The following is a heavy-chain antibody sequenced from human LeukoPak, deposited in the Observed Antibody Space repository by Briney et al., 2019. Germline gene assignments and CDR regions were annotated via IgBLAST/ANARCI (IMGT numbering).Heavy chain of an antibody. CDR3: ANLQVEIDY. V-gene: IGHV4-59*08. Sequence: SETLSLTCTVSGGSISRYYWSWIRQPPGKGLEWIGYIYYTGSTNYNPSLKSRVTISGDTSKKQFSLKLSSVTAADTAVYYCANLQVEIDYWGQGTLVTVSS. J-gene: IGHJ4*02. CDR2: IYYTGST. CDR1: GGSISRYY.